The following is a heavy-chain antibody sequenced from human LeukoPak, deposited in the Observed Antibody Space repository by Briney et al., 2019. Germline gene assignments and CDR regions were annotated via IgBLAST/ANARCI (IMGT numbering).Heavy chain of an antibody. CDR3: AKVTDAPMVRGVHFDY. CDR1: RFTFSSYA. V-gene: IGHV3-23*01. J-gene: IGHJ4*02. CDR2: ISGSGGST. Sequence: VGSLRLSCAASRFTFSSYAMSWVRQAPGKGLEWVSAISGSGGSTYYADSVKGRFTISRDNSKNTLYLQMNSLRAEDTAVYYCAKVTDAPMVRGVHFDYWGQGTLVTVSS. D-gene: IGHD3-10*01.